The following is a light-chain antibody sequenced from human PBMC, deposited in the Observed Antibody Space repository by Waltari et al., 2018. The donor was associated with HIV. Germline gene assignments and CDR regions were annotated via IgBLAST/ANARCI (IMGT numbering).Light chain of an antibody. CDR3: QSFDSGLTAVV. CDR2: GNN. CDR1: RSTPGAGFD. V-gene: IGLV1-40*01. J-gene: IGLJ2*01. Sequence: QSVLTPPPPVSGAPGQRGSTTRTRSRSTPGAGFDAPRYHQLPGAAPRLLIYGNNNRPSGVPGRFSGSRSGTSASLAITGLQADDEADYYCQSFDSGLTAVVFGGGTKLTVL.